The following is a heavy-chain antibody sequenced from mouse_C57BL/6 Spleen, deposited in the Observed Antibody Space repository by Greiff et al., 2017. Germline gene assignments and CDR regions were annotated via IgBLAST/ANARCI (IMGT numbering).Heavy chain of an antibody. D-gene: IGHD1-1*01. J-gene: IGHJ2*01. CDR3: ARSLYYGSSYSYYFDC. V-gene: IGHV1-64*01. CDR2: IHPNSGST. Sequence: VKLQQPGAELVKPGASVKLSCKASGYTFTSYWMHWVKQRPGQGLEWIGMIHPNSGSTNYNEKFKSKATLTVDKSSSTAYMQLSSLTCEDSAVYYCARSLYYGSSYSYYFDCWGQGTTLTVSS. CDR1: GYTFTSYW.